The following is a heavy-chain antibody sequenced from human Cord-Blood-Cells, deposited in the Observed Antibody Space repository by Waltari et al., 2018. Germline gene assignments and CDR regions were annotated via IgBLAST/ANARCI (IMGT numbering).Heavy chain of an antibody. CDR2: IIPIFGTA. D-gene: IGHD3-3*01. CDR3: ARDEGYDFWSGKNDAFDI. V-gene: IGHV1-69*01. CDR1: GGTFRSYA. J-gene: IGHJ3*02. Sequence: VQLVQSGAEVKKPGSSVKVSCKASGGTFRSYAISWVRPAPGQGLEWMGGIIPIFGTANYAQKFQGRVTITADESTSTAYMELSSLRSEDTAVYYCARDEGYDFWSGKNDAFDIWGQGTMVTVSS.